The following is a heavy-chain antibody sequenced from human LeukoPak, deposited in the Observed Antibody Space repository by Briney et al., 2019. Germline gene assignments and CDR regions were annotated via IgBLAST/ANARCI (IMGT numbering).Heavy chain of an antibody. CDR2: ISAYNGNT. D-gene: IGHD3-16*02. CDR3: ARARGAYDYVWGSYRFLAFDI. J-gene: IGHJ3*02. V-gene: IGHV1-18*04. CDR1: GYTFTSYG. Sequence: ASVKVSCKASGYTFTSYGISWVRQAPGQGLEWMGWISAYNGNTNYAQKLQGRVTMTTDTSTSTAYMELRSLRSDDTAVYYCARARGAYDYVWGSYRFLAFDIWGHGTMVTVSS.